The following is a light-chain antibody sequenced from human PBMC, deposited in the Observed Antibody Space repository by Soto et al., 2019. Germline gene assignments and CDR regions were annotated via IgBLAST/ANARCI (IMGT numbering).Light chain of an antibody. J-gene: IGKJ1*01. CDR3: QQYNGYWT. V-gene: IGKV1-5*03. CDR1: QSISCS. Sequence: DIQMTQSPSTLSASVGDRVTITCRASQSISCSLAWYQQKPGKAPKLLIYEESNLKSGVPSRFSGSGSGTEYTLTISSLQPDDSASYYCQQYNGYWTFGQGTRVDIK. CDR2: EES.